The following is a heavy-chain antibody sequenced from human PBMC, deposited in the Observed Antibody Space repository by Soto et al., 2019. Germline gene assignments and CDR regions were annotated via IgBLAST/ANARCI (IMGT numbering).Heavy chain of an antibody. V-gene: IGHV4-30-4*01. J-gene: IGHJ4*02. Sequence: QVQLQESGPGLVKPSQTLSLTCTVSGGSISSGDNYWSWLRQPPGKGLEWIGNIYYSGSTYYNPSLKSRVTISVDTSKNQFSLKLSSVIAADTAVYYCARERDYYGSGTYYNPPGYWGQGTLVTVSS. CDR1: GGSISSGDNY. CDR3: ARERDYYGSGTYYNPPGY. D-gene: IGHD3-10*01. CDR2: IYYSGST.